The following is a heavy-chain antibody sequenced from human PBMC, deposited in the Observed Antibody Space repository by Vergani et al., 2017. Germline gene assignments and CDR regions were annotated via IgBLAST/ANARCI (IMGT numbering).Heavy chain of an antibody. V-gene: IGHV3-33*01. Sequence: QVQLVESGGGVVQPGRSLRLSCAASGFTFSSYGMHWVRQAPGKGLEWVAVIWYDGSNKYYADSVKGRFTISRDNSKNTLYLQMNSLRAEDTAVYYCAREGDYCDSSGYSPFDYWGQGTLVTVSS. CDR2: IWYDGSNK. CDR1: GFTFSSYG. D-gene: IGHD3-22*01. CDR3: AREGDYCDSSGYSPFDY. J-gene: IGHJ4*02.